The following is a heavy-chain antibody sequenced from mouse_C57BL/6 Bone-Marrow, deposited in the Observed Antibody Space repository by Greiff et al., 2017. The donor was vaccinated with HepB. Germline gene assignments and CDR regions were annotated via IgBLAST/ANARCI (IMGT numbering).Heavy chain of an antibody. D-gene: IGHD3-3*01. CDR3: ARGTALDY. J-gene: IGHJ2*01. CDR1: GFTFSDYG. CDR2: ISSGSSTI. Sequence: VEAGGGLVKAGGALKISCAGSGFTFSDYGMHWVRQAPEKGRERVAYISSGSSTIYYAETVKGRFTISRDNAKNTLFLQMTSLRSEDTAMYYCARGTALDYWGQGTTLTVSS. V-gene: IGHV5-17*01.